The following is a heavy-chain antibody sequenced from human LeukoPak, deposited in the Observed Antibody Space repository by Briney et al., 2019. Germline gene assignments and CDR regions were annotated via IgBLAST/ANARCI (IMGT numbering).Heavy chain of an antibody. CDR2: ISHSGST. V-gene: IGHV4-4*02. CDR1: IGSISSSKW. D-gene: IGHD3-10*01. J-gene: IGHJ4*02. CDR3: ASGSGSYHHGY. Sequence: PSETLSLTCSVSIGSISSSKWWSWVRQPPGKGLEWIGEISHSGSTNYNPSLKSRVIISVDKSKNQFSLKLNSVTAADTAVYYCASGSGSYHHGYWGQGTLVTVSS.